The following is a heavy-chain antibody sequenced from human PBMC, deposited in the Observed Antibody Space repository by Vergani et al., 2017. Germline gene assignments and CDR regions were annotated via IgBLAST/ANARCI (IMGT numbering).Heavy chain of an antibody. CDR1: GDSMNTYY. V-gene: IGHV4-59*01. CDR3: ARGALWWLRQIDS. D-gene: IGHD2-21*01. CDR2: IYDSGDT. Sequence: QVRLEESGPGLVKPSETLSLTCSVSGDSMNTYYWTWIRQPPGKGLEWIGYIYDSGDTKYNPSLKSRFTMSLDTSKNQFSLNLYSVTAADTAVYYCARGALWWLRQIDSWGQGTLVTVSS. J-gene: IGHJ4*02.